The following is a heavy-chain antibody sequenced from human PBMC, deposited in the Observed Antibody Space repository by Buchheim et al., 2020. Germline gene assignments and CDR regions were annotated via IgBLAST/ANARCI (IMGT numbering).Heavy chain of an antibody. CDR1: GGSISSGGYY. D-gene: IGHD3-16*01. CDR3: ARYVLVTGLYYYGLDV. J-gene: IGHJ6*02. CDR2: IYHSGST. V-gene: IGHV4-31*03. Sequence: QVQLQESGPGLVKPSQTLSLTCTVSGGSISSGGYYWSWIRQHPGKGLEWIGYIYHSGSTDYSPSLKSRVTISVDTSKNQFSLKLSSVTAADTAVYYCARYVLVTGLYYYGLDVWGQGTT.